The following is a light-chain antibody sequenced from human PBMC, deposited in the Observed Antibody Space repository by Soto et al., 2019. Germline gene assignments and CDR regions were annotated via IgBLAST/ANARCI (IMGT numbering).Light chain of an antibody. CDR3: QQYGSSPRT. CDR2: GAS. V-gene: IGKV3-20*01. J-gene: IGKJ1*01. CDR1: QSVSSN. Sequence: TQSPVTLSVSPGERATLSCRASQSVSSNLAWYQQKAGQAPRLLIYGASSRATGIPDRFSGSGSGTDFTLTISRLEPEDFAVYYCQQYGSSPRTFGQGTKVDIK.